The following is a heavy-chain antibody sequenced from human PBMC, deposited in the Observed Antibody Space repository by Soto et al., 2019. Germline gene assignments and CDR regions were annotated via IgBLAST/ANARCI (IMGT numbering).Heavy chain of an antibody. CDR2: INYSGNT. Sequence: PSETLSLTCAVHGGPFSGYYWSWIRQPPGKGLEWIGEINYSGNTNYTPSLKSRVTISVDTSKKHFSLKLSSVTAADTAVYYCARSLTTVVTMDVWGQGTTVTVSS. CDR1: GGPFSGYY. V-gene: IGHV4-34*01. D-gene: IGHD4-17*01. CDR3: ARSLTTVVTMDV. J-gene: IGHJ6*02.